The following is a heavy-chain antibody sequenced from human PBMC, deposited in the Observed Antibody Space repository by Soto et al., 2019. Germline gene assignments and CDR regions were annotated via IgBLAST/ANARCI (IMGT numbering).Heavy chain of an antibody. V-gene: IGHV4-30-4*01. D-gene: IGHD5-18*01. J-gene: IGHJ4*02. CDR1: GGSISSGDYC. Sequence: SETLSLTCTVSGGSISSGDYCWSWIRQPPGKGLEWIGYIYYSGSTYYNPSLKSRVTISVDTSKNQFSLKLSSVTAADTAVYYCARAKWIQLWWLDYWCPATLVTVS. CDR2: IYYSGST. CDR3: ARAKWIQLWWLDY.